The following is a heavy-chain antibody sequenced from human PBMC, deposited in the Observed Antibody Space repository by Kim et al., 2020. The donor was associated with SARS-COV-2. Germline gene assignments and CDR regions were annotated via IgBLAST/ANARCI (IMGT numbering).Heavy chain of an antibody. V-gene: IGHV3-43*02. D-gene: IGHD6-19*01. CDR1: GFTFDDSA. CDR3: VRGQQWLIKN. CDR2: ISRDGGEI. Sequence: GGSLRLSCAASGFTFDDSAIQWVRQVPGKGLEWISLISRDGGEIKYADAVKGRFTISRDKSKKSVYLQMNSLRSEDTALYYCVRGQQWLIKNWGQGTQVTVSS. J-gene: IGHJ4*02.